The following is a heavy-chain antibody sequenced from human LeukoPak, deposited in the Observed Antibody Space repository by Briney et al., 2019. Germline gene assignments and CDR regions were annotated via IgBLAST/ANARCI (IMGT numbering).Heavy chain of an antibody. CDR2: ISSSSYDI. J-gene: IGHJ4*02. Sequence: PGGSLRLSCAASGFTFSSYAMSWVRQAPGKGPEGVSSISSSSYDINYTDSMKGRFTISRDNAKNSLYLQMNGLRVVDTAVYYCARRESSGRFDYWGQGTLVTVSS. V-gene: IGHV3-21*01. D-gene: IGHD6-19*01. CDR1: GFTFSSYA. CDR3: ARRESSGRFDY.